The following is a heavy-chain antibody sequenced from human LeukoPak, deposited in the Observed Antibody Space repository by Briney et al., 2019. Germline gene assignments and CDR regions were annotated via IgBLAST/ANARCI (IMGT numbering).Heavy chain of an antibody. V-gene: IGHV4-34*01. Sequence: SETLSLTCTVSGGSISSYYWSWIRQSPGKGLEWIGEINQSGSTNYNPSLKSRVTISVDTSRNQFSLKLSSMTAADTAVYYCATIQRDHAFDIWGQGTMVTVSS. CDR3: ATIQRDHAFDI. J-gene: IGHJ3*02. D-gene: IGHD6-25*01. CDR1: GGSISSYY. CDR2: INQSGST.